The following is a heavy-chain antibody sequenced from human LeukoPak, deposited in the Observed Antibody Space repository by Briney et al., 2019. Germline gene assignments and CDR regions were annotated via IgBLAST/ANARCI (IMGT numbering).Heavy chain of an antibody. CDR1: GYSISSGYY. CDR2: IYHSGST. Sequence: SETLSLTCTVSGYSISSGYYWGWIRQPPGKGLEWIGSIYHSGSTYYNPSLKSRVTISVDTSKNQFSLKLSSVTAADTAVYYCARVSRTWAIDYWGQGTLVTVSS. CDR3: ARVSRTWAIDY. D-gene: IGHD6-13*01. V-gene: IGHV4-38-2*02. J-gene: IGHJ4*02.